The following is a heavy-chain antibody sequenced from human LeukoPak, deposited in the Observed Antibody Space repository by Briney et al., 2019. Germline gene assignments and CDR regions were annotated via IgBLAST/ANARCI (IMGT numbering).Heavy chain of an antibody. J-gene: IGHJ5*02. V-gene: IGHV4-4*07. Sequence: SETLSLTCTVSGGSISSYYWSWIRQPAGKGLEWIGRIYTSGSTNYNPSLKSRVTISVDKSKNQFSPKLSSVTAADTAVYYCARDTIAVAGINWFDPWGQGTLVTVSS. D-gene: IGHD6-19*01. CDR2: IYTSGST. CDR3: ARDTIAVAGINWFDP. CDR1: GGSISSYY.